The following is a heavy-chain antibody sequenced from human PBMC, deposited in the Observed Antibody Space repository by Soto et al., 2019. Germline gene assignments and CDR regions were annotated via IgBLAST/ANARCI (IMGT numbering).Heavy chain of an antibody. CDR1: GGTFSGYA. D-gene: IGHD2-15*01. V-gene: IGHV1-69*06. Sequence: SVKVSCKASGGTFSGYAISWVRQAPGQGLEWMGGIIPIFGTANYAQKFQGRVTITADKSTSTAYMELSSLRSEDTAVYYCARDRVVVVAATLGEFDHWGQGTLVTVSS. CDR2: IIPIFGTA. CDR3: ARDRVVVVAATLGEFDH. J-gene: IGHJ5*02.